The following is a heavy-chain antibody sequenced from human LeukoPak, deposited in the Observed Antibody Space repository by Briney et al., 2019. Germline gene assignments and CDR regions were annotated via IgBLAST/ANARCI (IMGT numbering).Heavy chain of an antibody. CDR2: ISSSNSYI. CDR1: GFTFSSYS. J-gene: IGHJ4*02. D-gene: IGHD6-13*01. V-gene: IGHV3-21*01. CDR3: AREGVWEQQLGQFDY. Sequence: GGSLRLSCAASGFTFSSYSTNWVRQAPGKGLEWVSSISSSNSYIYYADSVKGRFTISRDNAKNSLYLQMNSLRAEDTAVYYCAREGVWEQQLGQFDYWGQGTLVTVSS.